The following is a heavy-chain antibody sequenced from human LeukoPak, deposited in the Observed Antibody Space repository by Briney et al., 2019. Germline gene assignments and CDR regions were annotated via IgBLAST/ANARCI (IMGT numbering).Heavy chain of an antibody. D-gene: IGHD2-2*01. V-gene: IGHV3-20*04. CDR3: ARSDVVVPAANFDY. J-gene: IGHJ4*02. Sequence: GWSLRLSCAASGFTFDDYGMSWVRQAPGKGLEWVSGINWNGGSTGYADSVKGRFTISRDNAKNSLYLQMNSLRAEDTALYYCARSDVVVPAANFDYWGQGTLVTVSS. CDR1: GFTFDDYG. CDR2: INWNGGST.